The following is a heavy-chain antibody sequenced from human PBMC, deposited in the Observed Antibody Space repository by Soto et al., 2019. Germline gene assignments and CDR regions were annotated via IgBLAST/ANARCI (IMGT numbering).Heavy chain of an antibody. CDR1: GGSISSYY. V-gene: IGHV4-59*08. J-gene: IGHJ3*02. CDR3: ARHGKDSGYDSGDAFDI. D-gene: IGHD5-12*01. Sequence: SETLSLTCTVSGGSISSYYWSWIRQPPGKGLEWIGYIYYSGSTNYNPSLKSRVTISVDTSKNQFSLKLGSVTAADTAVYYCARHGKDSGYDSGDAFDIWGQGTMVTVSS. CDR2: IYYSGST.